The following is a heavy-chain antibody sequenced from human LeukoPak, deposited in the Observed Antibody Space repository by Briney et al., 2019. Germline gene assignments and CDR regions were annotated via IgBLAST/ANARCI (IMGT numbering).Heavy chain of an antibody. V-gene: IGHV1-69*13. CDR3: ASEESTTGTLDAFDI. J-gene: IGHJ3*02. D-gene: IGHD1-1*01. Sequence: SVKVSCKASGGTFSSYAISWVRQAPGQGLEWMGGIIPIFDTANYAQKFQGRVTITADESTSTAYMELSSLRSEDTAVYYCASEESTTGTLDAFDIWGQGTMVTVSS. CDR1: GGTFSSYA. CDR2: IIPIFDTA.